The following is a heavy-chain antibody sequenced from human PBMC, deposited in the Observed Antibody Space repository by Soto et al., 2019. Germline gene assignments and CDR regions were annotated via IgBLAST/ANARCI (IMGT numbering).Heavy chain of an antibody. Sequence: SETLSLTCTVSGGSITSYSWSWIRQPPGEGLQWIGYIYYSGSTKYNPSLKSRVTISVDTSKNQFSLKLSSVTAADTAVYYCARVINIGWYPRYYDFWSQGTLVTVSS. J-gene: IGHJ4*02. CDR3: ARVINIGWYPRYYDF. V-gene: IGHV4-59*01. CDR2: IYYSGST. CDR1: GGSITSYS. D-gene: IGHD6-19*01.